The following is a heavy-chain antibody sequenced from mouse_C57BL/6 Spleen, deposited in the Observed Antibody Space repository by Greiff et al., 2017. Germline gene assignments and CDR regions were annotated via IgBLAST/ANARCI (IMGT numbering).Heavy chain of an antibody. CDR2: ISYDGSN. Sequence: VQLKESGPGLVKPSQSLSLTCSVTGYSITSGYYWNWIRQFPGNKLEWMGYISYDGSNNYNPSLKNRISITRDTSKNQFFLKLNSVTTEDTATYYCAIYYGNPWFAYWGQGTLVTVSA. CDR3: AIYYGNPWFAY. V-gene: IGHV3-6*01. D-gene: IGHD2-1*01. J-gene: IGHJ3*01. CDR1: GYSITSGYY.